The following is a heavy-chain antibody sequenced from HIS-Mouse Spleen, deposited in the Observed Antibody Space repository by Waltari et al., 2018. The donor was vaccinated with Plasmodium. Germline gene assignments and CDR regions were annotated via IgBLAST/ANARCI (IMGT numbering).Heavy chain of an antibody. CDR2: INHSGST. V-gene: IGHV4-34*01. CDR1: GGSFSGYS. J-gene: IGHJ4*02. Sequence: QVQLQQWGAGLLKPSETLSLTCAVYGGSFSGYSWSWIRQPQGKGLEWIGEINHSGSTNYNPSLKSRVTISVDTSKNQFSLKLSSVTAADTAVYYCARTGDYGGNSWGQGTLVTVSS. CDR3: ARTGDYGGNS. D-gene: IGHD4-17*01.